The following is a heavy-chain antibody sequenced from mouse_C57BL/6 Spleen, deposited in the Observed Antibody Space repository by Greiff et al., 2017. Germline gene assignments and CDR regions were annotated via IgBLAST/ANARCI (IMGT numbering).Heavy chain of an antibody. Sequence: VQLQQSGTVLARPGASVKMSCKTSGYTFTSYWMHWVKQRPGQGLEWIGAIYPGNSDTSYNQKFKGKAKLTAVTSASTAYMELSSLTNEDSAVYYCTRRDYYGSSYAFDYWGQGTTLTVSS. CDR1: GYTFTSYW. D-gene: IGHD1-1*01. CDR3: TRRDYYGSSYAFDY. V-gene: IGHV1-5*01. CDR2: IYPGNSDT. J-gene: IGHJ2*01.